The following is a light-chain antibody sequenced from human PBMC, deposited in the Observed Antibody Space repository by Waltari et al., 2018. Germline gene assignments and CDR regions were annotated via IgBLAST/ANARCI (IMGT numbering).Light chain of an antibody. Sequence: IVLTQSPDTLSLSPGERATLSCRASQSVNSNYLAWYQQKPGQAPRLLIYGASNRATGIPDRFSGSWSGTDFTLTISRLGPEDFAVYYCQQYGNSLTLSFGQGTKVEI. V-gene: IGKV3-20*01. J-gene: IGKJ1*01. CDR3: QQYGNSLTLS. CDR1: QSVNSNY. CDR2: GAS.